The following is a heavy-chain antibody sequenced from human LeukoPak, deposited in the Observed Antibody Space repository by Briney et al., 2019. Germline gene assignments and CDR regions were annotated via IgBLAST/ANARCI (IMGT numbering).Heavy chain of an antibody. CDR1: GFTFSSYG. V-gene: IGHV3-30*02. D-gene: IGHD6-19*01. CDR3: ARKGFGSITVPGTFDY. CDR2: IRYDGSNK. J-gene: IGHJ4*02. Sequence: GGSLRLSCAASGFTFSSYGMHWVRQAPGKGLEWVAFIRYDGSNKYYVDSVKGRFTISRDNSKNTLSLQMNSLRPEDTAVYYCARKGFGSITVPGTFDYWGQGILVTVSS.